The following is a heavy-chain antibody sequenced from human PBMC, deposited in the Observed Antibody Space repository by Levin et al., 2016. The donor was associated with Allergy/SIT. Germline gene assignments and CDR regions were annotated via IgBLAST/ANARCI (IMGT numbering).Heavy chain of an antibody. V-gene: IGHV3-23*01. D-gene: IGHD2-2*02. CDR2: ISGSGGST. CDR1: GFTFSSYA. CDR3: AKKFFIPAAIIDY. J-gene: IGHJ4*02. Sequence: LSLTCAASGFTFSSYAMSWVRQAPGKGLEWVSAISGSGGSTYYADSVKGRFTISRDNSKNTLYLQMNSLRAEDTAVYYCAKKFFIPAAIIDYWGQGTLVTVSS.